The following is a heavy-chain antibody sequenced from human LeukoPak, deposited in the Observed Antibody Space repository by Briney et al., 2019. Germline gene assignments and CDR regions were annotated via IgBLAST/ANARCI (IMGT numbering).Heavy chain of an antibody. CDR1: GGTFSSYA. J-gene: IGHJ4*02. CDR2: IIPIFGTA. D-gene: IGHD2-15*01. Sequence: ASVKVSCKASGGTFSSYAISWVRQAPGQGLERMGGIIPIFGTANYAQKFQGRVTITADESTSTAYMELSSLRSEDTAVYYCARAGGYCGRISCPYYFDYWGQGSLVAVSS. V-gene: IGHV1-69*01. CDR3: ARAGGYCGRISCPYYFDY.